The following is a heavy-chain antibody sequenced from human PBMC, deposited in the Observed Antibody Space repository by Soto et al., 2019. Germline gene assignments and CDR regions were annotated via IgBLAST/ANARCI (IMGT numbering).Heavy chain of an antibody. V-gene: IGHV1-18*04. Sequence: ASVKVSCKASGYTFTSYGISWVRQAPGQGLEWMGWISAYNGNTNYAQKLQGRVTMTTDTSTSTAYTELRSLRSDDTAVYYCANSRFLSGALDYWGQGTLVTVSS. CDR1: GYTFTSYG. J-gene: IGHJ4*02. CDR2: ISAYNGNT. CDR3: ANSRFLSGALDY. D-gene: IGHD2-15*01.